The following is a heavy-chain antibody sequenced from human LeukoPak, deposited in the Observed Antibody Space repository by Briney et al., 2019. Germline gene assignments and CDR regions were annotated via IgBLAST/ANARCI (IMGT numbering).Heavy chain of an antibody. V-gene: IGHV4-59*01. CDR2: IYYSGST. J-gene: IGHJ3*02. D-gene: IGHD1-26*01. Sequence: SETLSLTCTVSGGSISSYYWSWIRQPPGKGLEWIGYIYYSGSTNYNPSLKSRVTISVDTSKNQFSLKLSSVTAADTAVYYCASHVRAPDAFDIWGQGTMVTVSS. CDR3: ASHVRAPDAFDI. CDR1: GGSISSYY.